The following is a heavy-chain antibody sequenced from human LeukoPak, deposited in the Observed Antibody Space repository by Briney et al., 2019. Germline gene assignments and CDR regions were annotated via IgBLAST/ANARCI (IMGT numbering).Heavy chain of an antibody. CDR3: ARDMITFGGVIVPLGY. J-gene: IGHJ4*02. V-gene: IGHV4-4*02. CDR2: IHHSGST. Sequence: PSETLSLTCAVSGGSISSSNWWSWVRQPPGKGLEWIGEIHHSGSTNYNPSLKSRVTISVDKSKNQFSLKLSSVTAADTAVYYCARDMITFGGVIVPLGYWGQGTLVTVSS. CDR1: GGSISSSNW. D-gene: IGHD3-16*02.